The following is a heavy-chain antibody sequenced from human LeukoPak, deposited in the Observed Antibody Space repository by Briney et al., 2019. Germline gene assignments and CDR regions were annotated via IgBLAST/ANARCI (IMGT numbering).Heavy chain of an antibody. D-gene: IGHD2-2*01. CDR3: VRSYHPGGWFDP. Sequence: PGGSLRLSCAASGFTFDDYGMSWVRQAPGKGLEWVANINEGGSLKYYVDSVTGRFTISRDNTKNSLYLQMNSLTADDTAVYYCVRSYHPGGWFDPWGQGTLVTVSS. J-gene: IGHJ5*02. CDR1: GFTFDDYG. CDR2: INEGGSLK. V-gene: IGHV3-7*01.